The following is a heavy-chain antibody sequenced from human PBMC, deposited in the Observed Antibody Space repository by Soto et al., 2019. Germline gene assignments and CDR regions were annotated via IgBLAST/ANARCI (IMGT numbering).Heavy chain of an antibody. CDR1: GFTFSNAW. D-gene: IGHD3-3*01. CDR3: TTDQTYHDFWSGYYRNTDAFDI. CDR2: IKSKTDGGTT. Sequence: PGGSLRLSCAASGFTFSNAWMSWVRQAPGKGLEWVGRIKSKTDGGTTDYAAPVKGRFTISRDDSKNTLYLQMNSLKTEDTAVYYCTTDQTYHDFWSGYYRNTDAFDIWGQRTMVTVSS. J-gene: IGHJ3*02. V-gene: IGHV3-15*01.